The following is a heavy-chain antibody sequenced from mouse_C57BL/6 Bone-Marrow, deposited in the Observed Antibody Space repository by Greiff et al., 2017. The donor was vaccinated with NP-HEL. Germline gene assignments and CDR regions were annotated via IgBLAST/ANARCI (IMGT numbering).Heavy chain of an antibody. V-gene: IGHV1-26*01. CDR3: ARSLIFYYGSSYPYYYAMGD. CDR1: GYTFTDYY. Sequence: EVQLQQSGPELVKPGASVKISCKASGYTFTDYYMNWVKQSHGQSLEWIGDINPNNGSTSYNQKFKGKATLTVDKSSSTAYMELRSLTSEDSAVYYGARSLIFYYGSSYPYYYAMGDRGQAASVTVST. J-gene: IGHJ4*01. D-gene: IGHD1-1*01. CDR2: INPNNGST.